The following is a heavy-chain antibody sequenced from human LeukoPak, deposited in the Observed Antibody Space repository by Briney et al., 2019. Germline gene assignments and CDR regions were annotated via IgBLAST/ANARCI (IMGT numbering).Heavy chain of an antibody. CDR3: ARRYCSGGSCYSGSDY. V-gene: IGHV5-51*01. D-gene: IGHD2-15*01. Sequence: GESLKISCKGSGYNFTSYWIAWVRQMPGKGLEWMGIIYPGDSDTRYSPFFQGQVTISVDKSISTAYLQWSSLKASDTAIYYCARRYCSGGSCYSGSDYWGQGTLVTVSS. CDR2: IYPGDSDT. CDR1: GYNFTSYW. J-gene: IGHJ4*02.